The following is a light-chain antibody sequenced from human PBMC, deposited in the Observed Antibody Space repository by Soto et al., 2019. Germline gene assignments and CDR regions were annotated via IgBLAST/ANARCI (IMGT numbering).Light chain of an antibody. J-gene: IGKJ3*01. CDR3: QQYGKSPEIS. CDR2: GAS. Sequence: DIVLTQSPGTLSLSPGEIATLSCRASQTINDNFLAWYQQKPGQSPRLLISGASIRAPGIPDRFSGSGSETAFTLTISRLEPEDFAFYDGQQYGKSPEISFGPGTKVDIK. CDR1: QTINDNF. V-gene: IGKV3-20*01.